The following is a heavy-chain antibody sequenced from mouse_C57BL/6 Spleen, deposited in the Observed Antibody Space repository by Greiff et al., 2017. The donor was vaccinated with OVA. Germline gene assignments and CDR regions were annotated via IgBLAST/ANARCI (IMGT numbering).Heavy chain of an antibody. J-gene: IGHJ2*01. CDR1: GYTFTSYW. D-gene: IGHD4-1*01. CDR2: IDPSDSYT. Sequence: QVHVKQPGAELVMPGASVKLSCKASGYTFTSYWMHWVKQRPGQGLEWIGEIDPSDSYTNYNQKFKGKSTLTVDKSSSTAYMQLSSLTSEDSAVYYCATNWDVGYWGQGTTLTVSS. V-gene: IGHV1-69*01. CDR3: ATNWDVGY.